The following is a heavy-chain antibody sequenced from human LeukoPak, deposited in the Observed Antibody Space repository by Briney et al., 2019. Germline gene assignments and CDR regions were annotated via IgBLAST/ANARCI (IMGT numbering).Heavy chain of an antibody. CDR3: ARPPSRHGHIVVVTAITAAFDI. CDR2: INHSGST. CDR1: GGSFSGYY. Sequence: PSETLSLTCAVYGGSFSGYYWSWIRQPPGKGLEWIGEINHSGSTNYNPSLKSRVTMSVDTSKNQFSLKLSSVTAADTAVYYCARPPSRHGHIVVVTAITAAFDIWGQGTMVTVSS. J-gene: IGHJ3*02. V-gene: IGHV4-34*01. D-gene: IGHD2-21*02.